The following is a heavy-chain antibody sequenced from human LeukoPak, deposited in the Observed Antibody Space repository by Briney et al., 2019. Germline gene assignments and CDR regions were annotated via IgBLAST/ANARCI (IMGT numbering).Heavy chain of an antibody. J-gene: IGHJ4*02. Sequence: SETLSLTCTVSGGSISSYYWSWIRQPPGKGLEWIGYIYYSGSTNYNPSLKNRDTISVDTSKNQFSLKLSSVTAADTAVYYCARHSGGYSSSTYFDYWGQGTLVTVSS. D-gene: IGHD6-13*01. V-gene: IGHV4-59*08. CDR2: IYYSGST. CDR3: ARHSGGYSSSTYFDY. CDR1: GGSISSYY.